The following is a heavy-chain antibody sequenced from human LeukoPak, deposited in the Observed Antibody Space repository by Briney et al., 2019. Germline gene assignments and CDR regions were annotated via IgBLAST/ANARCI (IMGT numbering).Heavy chain of an antibody. CDR1: GFIFSDYY. CDR3: ARDIYYYDSSGYYFPGGSDY. J-gene: IGHJ4*02. V-gene: IGHV3-11*04. Sequence: GGSLRLSCAASGFIFSDYYMSWIRQAPGKGLEWVSYISSGGSTIYYADSVKGRFTISRDNAKNSLYLHMNSLRAEDTAVYFCARDIYYYDSSGYYFPGGSDYWGQGTLVTVSS. CDR2: ISSGGSTI. D-gene: IGHD3-22*01.